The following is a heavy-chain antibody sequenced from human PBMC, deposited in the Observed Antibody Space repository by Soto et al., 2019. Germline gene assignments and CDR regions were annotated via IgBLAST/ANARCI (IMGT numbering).Heavy chain of an antibody. Sequence: QVQLVESGGGVVQPGRSLRLSCAASGFPFTTYGMHWVREGPGKGLEWVAVISCDGSNIYYADSVKGRFTISRDNSKNTLYLQMNDLRPENAALYYCVGGQYCFDDRGQGTLVTVSS. J-gene: IGHJ4*02. V-gene: IGHV3-30*03. D-gene: IGHD3-10*01. CDR3: VGGQYCFDD. CDR2: ISCDGSNI. CDR1: GFPFTTYG.